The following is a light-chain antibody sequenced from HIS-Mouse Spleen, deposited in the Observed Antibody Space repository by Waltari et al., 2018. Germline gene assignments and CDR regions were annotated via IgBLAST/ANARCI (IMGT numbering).Light chain of an antibody. V-gene: IGLV2-23*03. CDR3: CSYAGSSTFRV. J-gene: IGLJ3*02. CDR2: EGS. CDR1: SSDVGSYNL. Sequence: QSALTHPASVSGSPGQSITISCTGTSSDVGSYNLVPWYQQHPGKAPELMIYEGSKRPSGVSNRFSGSKSGNTASLTISGLQAEDEADYYCCSYAGSSTFRVFGGGTKLTVL.